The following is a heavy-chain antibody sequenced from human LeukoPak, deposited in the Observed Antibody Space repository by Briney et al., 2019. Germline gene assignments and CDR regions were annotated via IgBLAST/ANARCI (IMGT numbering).Heavy chain of an antibody. CDR3: ARGYSSSWYFVY. CDR2: IYYSGST. D-gene: IGHD6-13*01. V-gene: IGHV4-39*01. Sequence: GSLRLSCAASGFTFSSYSMNWVRQPPGKGLEWIGSIYYSGSTYYNPSLKSRVTISVDTSKNQFSLKLSSVTAADTAVYYCARGYSSSWYFVYWGQGTLVTVSS. J-gene: IGHJ4*02. CDR1: GFTFSSYSMN.